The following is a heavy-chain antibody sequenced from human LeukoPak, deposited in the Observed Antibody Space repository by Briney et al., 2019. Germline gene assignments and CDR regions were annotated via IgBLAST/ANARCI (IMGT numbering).Heavy chain of an antibody. D-gene: IGHD3-9*01. CDR3: ARSGEVLRYFDWLSRGYGMDV. Sequence: ASVKVSCKASGYTFTDYYMHWVRQAPGQGLEWVGWISAYNGNTNYAQKLQGRVTMTTDTSTSTAYMELRSLRSDDTAVYYCARSGEVLRYFDWLSRGYGMDVWGQGTTVTVSS. CDR2: ISAYNGNT. CDR1: GYTFTDYY. J-gene: IGHJ6*02. V-gene: IGHV1-18*04.